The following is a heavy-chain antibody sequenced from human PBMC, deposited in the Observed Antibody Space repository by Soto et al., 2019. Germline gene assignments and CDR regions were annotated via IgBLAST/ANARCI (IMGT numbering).Heavy chain of an antibody. CDR2: IYYSGST. CDR1: GGSISSSSYY. D-gene: IGHD3-10*01. J-gene: IGHJ4*02. V-gene: IGHV4-39*01. CDR3: ARQDGSGRPTNLL. Sequence: QLQLQESGPGLVKPSETLSLTCTVSGGSISSSSYYWGWIRQPPGKGLEWIGSIYYSGSTYYNPSLKSRVTISVDTSKNQFSLKLSSVTAADTAVYYCARQDGSGRPTNLLWGQGTLVTVSS.